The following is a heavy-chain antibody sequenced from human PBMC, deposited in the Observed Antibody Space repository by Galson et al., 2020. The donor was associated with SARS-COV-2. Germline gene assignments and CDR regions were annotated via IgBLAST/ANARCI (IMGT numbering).Heavy chain of an antibody. CDR1: GFSLSTNGVG. D-gene: IGHD3-10*01. CDR2: FYWDDDT. CDR3: VRRQQFGSGSYFDY. J-gene: IGHJ4*02. V-gene: IGHV2-5*02. Sequence: SGPTLVKPTQTLTLTCTFSGFSLSTNGVGVAWIRQPPGKALEWLALFYWDDDTRYSPSLKSRLTITRDTSKTQVVLTMSNMDPVDTGTYYCVRRQQFGSGSYFDYWGQGTLVTVSS.